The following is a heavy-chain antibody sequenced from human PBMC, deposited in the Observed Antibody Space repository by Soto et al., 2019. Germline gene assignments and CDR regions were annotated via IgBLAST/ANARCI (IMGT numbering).Heavy chain of an antibody. CDR2: ISGSGGST. J-gene: IGHJ6*02. CDR3: ANEDQFKGTTKYYGMDV. D-gene: IGHD4-17*01. V-gene: IGHV3-23*01. CDR1: GFTFSSYA. Sequence: EVQLLESGGGLVQPGGSLRLSCAASGFTFSSYAMSWVRQAPGKGLEWVSVISGSGGSTYYADSVKGRFTISRDNSKNTLYLQMTSLRAEDTAVYYCANEDQFKGTTKYYGMDVWGQGTTVTVSS.